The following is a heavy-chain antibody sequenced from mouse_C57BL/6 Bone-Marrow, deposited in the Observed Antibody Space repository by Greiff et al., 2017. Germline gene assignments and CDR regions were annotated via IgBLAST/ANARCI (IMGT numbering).Heavy chain of an antibody. CDR1: GFNIKDDY. CDR2: IDPENGDT. V-gene: IGHV14-4*01. D-gene: IGHD2-14*01. J-gene: IGHJ2*01. CDR3: TTEISTCYFDY. Sequence: EVKLMESGAELVRPGASVKLSCTASGFNIKDDYMHWVKQRPEQGLEWIGWIDPENGDTEYASKFQGKATITADTSSNTAYLQLSSLTSEDTAVYYCTTEISTCYFDYWGQGTTLTVSA.